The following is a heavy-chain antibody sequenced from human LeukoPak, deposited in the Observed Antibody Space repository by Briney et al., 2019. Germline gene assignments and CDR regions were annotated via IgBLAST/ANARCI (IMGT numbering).Heavy chain of an antibody. D-gene: IGHD2-2*02. V-gene: IGHV6-1*01. Sequence: SQTLSLTCALSGDIVSSNSAAWNWIRQSPSRGLEWLGRTCYRSKWYNDYAVSVKSRITINPDTSKNQFSLQLNSVTPEDTAVYYCARVATCSSTSCYTFWFDPWGQGTLVTVSS. CDR2: TCYRSKWYN. J-gene: IGHJ5*02. CDR3: ARVATCSSTSCYTFWFDP. CDR1: GDIVSSNSAA.